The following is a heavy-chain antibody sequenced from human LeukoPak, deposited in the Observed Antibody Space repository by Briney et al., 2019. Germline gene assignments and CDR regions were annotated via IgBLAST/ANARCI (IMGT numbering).Heavy chain of an antibody. D-gene: IGHD3-10*01. CDR2: ISAYNGNT. V-gene: IGHV1-18*01. CDR3: AAVWFGERYYGMDV. J-gene: IGHJ6*02. CDR1: GYTFTSYG. Sequence: GASVKVSCKASGYTFTSYGISWVRQAPVQGLEWMGWISAYNGNTNYAQKLQGRVTMTTDTSTSTAYMELRSLRSDDTAVYYCAAVWFGERYYGMDVWGQGTTVTVSS.